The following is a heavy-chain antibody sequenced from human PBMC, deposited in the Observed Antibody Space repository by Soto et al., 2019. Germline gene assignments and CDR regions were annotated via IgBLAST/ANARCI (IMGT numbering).Heavy chain of an antibody. J-gene: IGHJ6*02. CDR1: GGTFSTHA. Sequence: QVQLVQSGAEVKKPGSSVKVSCKASGGTFSTHAISWVRQAPGQGLEWLGGIIPTLGTPNYAQKFQGRVTVTADEYTSTAYMELSRLTSEDTAVYYCARAALRSGYDGYYYGMDVWGQGTAVNVS. CDR2: IIPTLGTP. D-gene: IGHD3-3*01. CDR3: ARAALRSGYDGYYYGMDV. V-gene: IGHV1-69*01.